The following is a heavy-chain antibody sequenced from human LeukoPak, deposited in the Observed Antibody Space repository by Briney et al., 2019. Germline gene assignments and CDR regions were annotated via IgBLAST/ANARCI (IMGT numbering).Heavy chain of an antibody. Sequence: PGGSLRLSCAASGFTVSSNYMSWVRQAPGKGLEWVSVIYSGGSTCYADSVKGRFTISRHNSKNTLYLQMNSLRAEDTAVYYCARDRAPTVTPVNWFDPWGQGTLVTVSS. CDR3: ARDRAPTVTPVNWFDP. CDR1: GFTVSSNY. D-gene: IGHD4-17*01. J-gene: IGHJ5*02. V-gene: IGHV3-53*01. CDR2: IYSGGST.